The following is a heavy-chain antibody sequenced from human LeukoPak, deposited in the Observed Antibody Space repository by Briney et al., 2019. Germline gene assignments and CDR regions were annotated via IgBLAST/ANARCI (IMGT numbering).Heavy chain of an antibody. Sequence: SETLSLTCTVSGGSISSYYWSWIRQPPGKGLEWIGYIYYSGSTYYNPSLKSRVTISVDTSKNQFSLKLSSVTAADTAVYYCARLMTTARIDYWGQGTLVTVSS. CDR1: GGSISSYY. J-gene: IGHJ4*02. V-gene: IGHV4-59*04. CDR2: IYYSGST. CDR3: ARLMTTARIDY. D-gene: IGHD4-11*01.